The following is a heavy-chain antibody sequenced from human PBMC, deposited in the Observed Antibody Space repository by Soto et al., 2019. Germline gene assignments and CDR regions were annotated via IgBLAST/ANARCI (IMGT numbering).Heavy chain of an antibody. J-gene: IGHJ4*02. CDR1: VFTFDNCG. Sequence: EVQLVEAGGGLVQPGRSLRLSCAASVFTFDNCGMHWVRQAPGKGLEWVAGISWDSSTIGYADSVKGRFIISRDDAKNSLYLQMDSLRGEDTALYYCVQGRYPTMATPLDHGGQGTQVIVSS. CDR3: VQGRYPTMATPLDH. D-gene: IGHD2-15*01. CDR2: ISWDSSTI. V-gene: IGHV3-9*01.